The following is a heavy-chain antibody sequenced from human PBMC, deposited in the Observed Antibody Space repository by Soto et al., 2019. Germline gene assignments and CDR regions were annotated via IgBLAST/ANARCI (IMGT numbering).Heavy chain of an antibody. Sequence: QVQLVQSGAEVKKPGASVKVSCKASGYTFTSYGISWVRQAPGQGLEWMGWISAYNGNTNYAQKLQGRVTMTTDTATSTAYLETRRLRSDVGARHCSARDPHPDSWGQGALLTVSS. CDR2: ISAYNGNT. J-gene: IGHJ4*02. V-gene: IGHV1-18*01. CDR1: GYTFTSYG. CDR3: ARDPHPDS.